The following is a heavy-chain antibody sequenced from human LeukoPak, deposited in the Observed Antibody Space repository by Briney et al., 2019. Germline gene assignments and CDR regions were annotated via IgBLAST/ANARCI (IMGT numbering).Heavy chain of an antibody. CDR2: IYHSGST. CDR1: GGSISSGGYS. Sequence: SETLSLTCAVSGGSISSGGYSWSWIRQPPGKGLEWIGYIYHSGSTYYNPSLKSRVTISVDRSKNQLSLKLSSVTAADTAVYYCARARYYGSGSYWQYYFDYWGQGTLVTVSS. CDR3: ARARYYGSGSYWQYYFDY. V-gene: IGHV4-30-2*01. D-gene: IGHD3-10*01. J-gene: IGHJ4*02.